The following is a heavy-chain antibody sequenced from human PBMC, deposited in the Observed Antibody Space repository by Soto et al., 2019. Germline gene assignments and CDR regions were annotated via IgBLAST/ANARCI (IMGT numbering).Heavy chain of an antibody. CDR3: ARDLGGYCSSTSCLDAFDI. D-gene: IGHD2-2*01. CDR2: ISSGGSDK. J-gene: IGHJ3*02. V-gene: IGHV3-11*01. CDR1: GFTFSDYY. Sequence: QVQLVESGGGLVKSGGSLRLSCAASGFTFSDYYMSWIRQAPGKGLEWVSHISSGGSDKYHADSVKGRFTISRDNAKKSLYLQMNSLRAEDTAVYYCARDLGGYCSSTSCLDAFDIWGQGTMVTVSS.